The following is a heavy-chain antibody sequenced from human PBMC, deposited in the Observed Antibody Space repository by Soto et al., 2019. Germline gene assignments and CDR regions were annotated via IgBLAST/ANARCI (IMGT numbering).Heavy chain of an antibody. CDR3: AREPKQNYDSSPWNGGFDS. CDR2: IYYSGST. J-gene: IGHJ4*02. Sequence: TLSLTCTVSGGSISSGDYYWSWIRQPPGKGLEWIGYIYYSGSTYYNPSLKSRVAMSVDPSTNQFSLKLASVTDADTAVYFCAREPKQNYDSSPWNGGFDSWGPGTLVTVSS. CDR1: GGSISSGDYY. D-gene: IGHD3-22*01. V-gene: IGHV4-30-4*01.